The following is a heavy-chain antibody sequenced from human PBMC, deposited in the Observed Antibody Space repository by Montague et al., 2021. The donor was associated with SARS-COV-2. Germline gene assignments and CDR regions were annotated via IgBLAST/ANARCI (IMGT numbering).Heavy chain of an antibody. D-gene: IGHD3-22*01. J-gene: IGHJ3*02. CDR2: IDYSGST. CDR3: ARVQVITMIVVVIGACDI. V-gene: IGHV4-31*02. Sequence: IDYSGSTYYNRSLKSRVTISVDTSKNQFSLKLSYVTAADTAVYYCARVQVITMIVVVIGACDIWGQGTMVTVSS.